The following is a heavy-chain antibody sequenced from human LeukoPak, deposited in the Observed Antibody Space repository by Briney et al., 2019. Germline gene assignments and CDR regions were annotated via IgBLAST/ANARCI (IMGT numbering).Heavy chain of an antibody. D-gene: IGHD3-10*01. Sequence: PSETLSLTCTVSGGSISGHYWSWIRQPPGKGLEWIGFVSYSGSTNYNPSFNGQVTISLDTSKSQFSLSLNSVTAADTAVYFCAREMVRSMAWFDPWGQGTLVTVSS. J-gene: IGHJ5*02. CDR2: VSYSGST. CDR3: AREMVRSMAWFDP. CDR1: GGSISGHY. V-gene: IGHV4-59*11.